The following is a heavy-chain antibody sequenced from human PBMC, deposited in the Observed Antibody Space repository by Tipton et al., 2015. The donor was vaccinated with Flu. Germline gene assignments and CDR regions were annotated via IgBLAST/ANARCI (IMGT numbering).Heavy chain of an antibody. CDR3: AVGRGDNWFDP. V-gene: IGHV3-53*01. J-gene: IGHJ5*02. Sequence: GSLRLSCAASGLTVSSNYVSWVRQAPGKGLEWVSVIYSGGNTYYADSVKGRFTISRDNSKNMVHFQMNSLRVEDTAVYYCAVGRGDNWFDPWGQGTLVTVSS. CDR2: IYSGGNT. CDR1: GLTVSSNY. D-gene: IGHD3-10*01.